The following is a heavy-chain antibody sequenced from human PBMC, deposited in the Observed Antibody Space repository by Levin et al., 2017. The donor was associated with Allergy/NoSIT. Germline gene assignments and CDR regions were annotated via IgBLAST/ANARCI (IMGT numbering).Heavy chain of an antibody. D-gene: IGHD4-17*01. Sequence: GESLKISCKASGYTFTSYAMHWVRQAPGQRLEWMGWINAGNGNTKYSQKFQGRVTITRDTSASTAYMELSSLRSEDTAVYYCARVKGGHYGDLRYWGQGTLVTVSS. CDR2: INAGNGNT. CDR1: GYTFTSYA. CDR3: ARVKGGHYGDLRY. V-gene: IGHV1-3*01. J-gene: IGHJ4*02.